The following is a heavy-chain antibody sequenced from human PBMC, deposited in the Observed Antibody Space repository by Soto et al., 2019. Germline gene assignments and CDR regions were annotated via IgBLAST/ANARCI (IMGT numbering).Heavy chain of an antibody. D-gene: IGHD6-19*01. CDR3: ARVRPWHSGQQF. Sequence: GGSLRLSCAASGFTFSSYWMHWVRQAPGKGLVWVSRISSDGSSTSYADSVKGRFAISRDNARDTLYLQMNSLRAEDTAVYYCARVRPWHSGQQFWGQGTLVTVSS. J-gene: IGHJ4*02. CDR1: GFTFSSYW. V-gene: IGHV3-74*01. CDR2: ISSDGSST.